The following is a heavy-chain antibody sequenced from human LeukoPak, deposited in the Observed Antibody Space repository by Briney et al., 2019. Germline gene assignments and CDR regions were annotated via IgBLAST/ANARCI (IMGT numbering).Heavy chain of an antibody. CDR3: ARAHVGYCSSTGCYGFDY. J-gene: IGHJ4*02. CDR1: GDSISSGGYY. CDR2: IYYSGST. D-gene: IGHD2-2*01. V-gene: IGHV4-31*03. Sequence: PQTLSLTCTGSGDSISSGGYYWSWIRQHPGKGLECIGYIYYSGSTYYNPSLKSRVTISVDTSKNQFSLKLSSVTAAYTAVYYCARAHVGYCSSTGCYGFDYWGQGTLVTVSS.